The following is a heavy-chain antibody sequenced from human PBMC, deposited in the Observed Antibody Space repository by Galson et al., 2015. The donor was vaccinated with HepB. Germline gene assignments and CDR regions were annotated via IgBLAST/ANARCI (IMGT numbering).Heavy chain of an antibody. Sequence: SLRLSCAASGFPFSDYYMSWIRQAPGKGLEWVSYISVSPSYTNSAGSVKGRFTISRDNAKNSLYLEMNSLEVDDTAVYYCAGESTSSSVGSGLIYWGQGVLVTVSS. CDR3: AGESTSSSVGSGLIY. D-gene: IGHD6-6*01. CDR1: GFPFSDYY. CDR2: ISVSPSYT. V-gene: IGHV3-11*06. J-gene: IGHJ4*02.